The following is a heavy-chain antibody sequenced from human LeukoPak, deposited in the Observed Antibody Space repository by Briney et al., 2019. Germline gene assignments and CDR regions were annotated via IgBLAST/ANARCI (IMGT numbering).Heavy chain of an antibody. CDR1: GYTFTNYA. Sequence: ASVKVSCKASGYTFTNYAMHWVRQAPGQRLEWMGWINTGNGNTKYSQEFQGRVTITRDTSANTAYMELSSLRSEDMGVYYCARAVKYRSGPLTDLLPYYFDYWGQGTLVTVSS. V-gene: IGHV1-3*03. D-gene: IGHD6-19*01. CDR3: ARAVKYRSGPLTDLLPYYFDY. CDR2: INTGNGNT. J-gene: IGHJ4*02.